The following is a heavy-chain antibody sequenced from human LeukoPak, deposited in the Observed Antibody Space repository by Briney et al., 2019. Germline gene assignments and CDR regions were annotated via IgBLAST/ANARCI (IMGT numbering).Heavy chain of an antibody. V-gene: IGHV3-23*01. CDR3: AKDPSRSSIAVAGTTIDY. CDR2: ISGSGGST. CDR1: GFTFSSYA. J-gene: IGHJ4*02. D-gene: IGHD6-19*01. Sequence: PGGSLRLSCAASGFTFSSYAMSWVRQAPGKGLEWVSAISGSGGSTYYADSVKGRFTISRDNSKNTLCLQMNSLRAEDTAVYYCAKDPSRSSIAVAGTTIDYWGQGTLVTVSS.